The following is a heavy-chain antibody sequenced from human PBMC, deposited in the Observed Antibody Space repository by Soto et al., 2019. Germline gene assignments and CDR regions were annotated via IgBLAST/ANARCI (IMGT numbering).Heavy chain of an antibody. V-gene: IGHV4-59*08. CDR3: ARRTMVRGVPHAFDI. CDR1: GGSISSYY. J-gene: IGHJ3*02. Sequence: NPSETLSLTCTVSGGSISSYYWSWIRQPPGKGLEWIGYIYYSGSTNYNPSLKSRVTISVDTSKNQFSLKLSSVTAADTAVYYCARRTMVRGVPHAFDIWGQGTMVTVSS. CDR2: IYYSGST. D-gene: IGHD3-10*01.